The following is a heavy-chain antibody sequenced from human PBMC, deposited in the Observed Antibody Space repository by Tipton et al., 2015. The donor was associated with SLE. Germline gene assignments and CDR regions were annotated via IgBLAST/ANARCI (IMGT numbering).Heavy chain of an antibody. Sequence: TLSLTCTVSGGSMSTYYWSWIRQPPGKGLEWIGYIYYSGSTSYNPSLKSRVTISVDTSRSQFSLKLTSVTAADTAIYYCARDLNGYNRGYSYYMGVLGKGTTVTVSS. J-gene: IGHJ6*03. CDR3: ARDLNGYNRGYSYYMGV. CDR2: IYYSGST. V-gene: IGHV4-59*01. CDR1: GGSMSTYY. D-gene: IGHD5-24*01.